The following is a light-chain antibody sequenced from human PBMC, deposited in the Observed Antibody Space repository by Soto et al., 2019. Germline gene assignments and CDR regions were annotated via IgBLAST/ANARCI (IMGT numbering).Light chain of an antibody. Sequence: DIQMTQSPSTLSASVGDRVTITCRASQSISSWLAWYQQKPGKAPKLLIYDAYSLESGVPSRFSGSASGTEFTLTISSLQPDDFATYYCQQYNSYSLTFGQGTRLEIK. CDR2: DAY. J-gene: IGKJ5*01. CDR1: QSISSW. V-gene: IGKV1-5*01. CDR3: QQYNSYSLT.